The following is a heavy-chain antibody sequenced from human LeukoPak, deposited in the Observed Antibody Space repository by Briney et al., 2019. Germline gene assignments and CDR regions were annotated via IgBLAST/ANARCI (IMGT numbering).Heavy chain of an antibody. CDR1: GFKFGSYA. J-gene: IGHJ5*02. CDR2: ISGTGGTT. V-gene: IGHV3-23*01. CDR3: ARDLREWLGELNWFDP. Sequence: PGGSLRLSCAASGFKFGSYAMTWVRQAPGKGLEWVAAISGTGGTTFYADVVQGRFTISRDSAKKTVYLEMNSLRADDTAIYYCARDLREWLGELNWFDPWGQGTLVSVSS. D-gene: IGHD3-10*01.